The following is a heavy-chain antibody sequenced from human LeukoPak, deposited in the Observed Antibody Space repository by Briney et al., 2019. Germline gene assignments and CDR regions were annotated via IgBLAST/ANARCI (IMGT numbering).Heavy chain of an antibody. J-gene: IGHJ4*02. V-gene: IGHV4-59*01. Sequence: SESLSLTCTVSGGSISTYYWSWIRQPPGKGLEWIGFIYHSGITNYNPSLKSRVTISVDTSKNQFSLNLSSVTAADTAVYYCARDERSDTSGWHLGYWGQGTLVTVSS. D-gene: IGHD6-19*01. CDR2: IYHSGIT. CDR3: ARDERSDTSGWHLGY. CDR1: GGSISTYY.